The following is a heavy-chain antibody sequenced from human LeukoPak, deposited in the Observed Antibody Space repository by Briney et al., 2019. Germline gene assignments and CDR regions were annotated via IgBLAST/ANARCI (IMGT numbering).Heavy chain of an antibody. D-gene: IGHD6-13*01. CDR2: ISSSSSII. J-gene: IGHJ4*02. CDR3: ASAGLVYSSGWYLETPFDY. Sequence: GGSLRLSCAASGFTFSSYSMNWVRQAPGKGLEWVSYISSSSSIIYYADSVKGRFTISRDNAKNSLYLQMNSLRAEDTAVYYCASAGLVYSSGWYLETPFDYWGQGTLVTVSS. CDR1: GFTFSSYS. V-gene: IGHV3-48*04.